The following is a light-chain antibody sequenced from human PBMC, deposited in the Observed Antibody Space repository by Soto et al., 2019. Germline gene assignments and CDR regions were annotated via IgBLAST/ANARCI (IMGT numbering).Light chain of an antibody. CDR3: SSYTGTILV. Sequence: QSVLTQPASMSGSPGQSITFSCTGTSRDVGAYNYVSWYQRYPGKAPKLIIYEVTNRPSGVSNRFSGSKSGNTASLTISGLQAEDEADYYCSSYTGTILVFGGGTKLTVL. V-gene: IGLV2-14*01. CDR2: EVT. J-gene: IGLJ3*02. CDR1: SRDVGAYNY.